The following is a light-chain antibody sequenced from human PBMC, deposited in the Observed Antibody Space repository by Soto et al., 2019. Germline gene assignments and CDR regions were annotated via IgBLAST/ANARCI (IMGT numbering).Light chain of an antibody. Sequence: EIVMTQSPVTLSASPGESATLSCRASQSVDNNVAWYQQKPGQAPRLLIVGSFARATGIPARFSGSGSGSEFTLTISNLQPEDFATYFCQQAYTFVTFGGGTRVEV. CDR1: QSVDNN. CDR3: QQAYTFVT. CDR2: GSF. V-gene: IGKV3-15*01. J-gene: IGKJ4*01.